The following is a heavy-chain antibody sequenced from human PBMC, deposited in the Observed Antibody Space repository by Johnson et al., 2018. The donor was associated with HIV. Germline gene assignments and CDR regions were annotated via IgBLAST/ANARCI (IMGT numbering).Heavy chain of an antibody. CDR1: GFTFSSYW. Sequence: VQLVESGGGLVKPGGSLRLSCAASGFTFSSYWMHWFRQAPGKGRWWVSRIIGNGVSTGKADSVRGELTIPRAISKNPLYLQMNSLRAEDTALYYCARDLGLGWELDGAFDIWGQGTMVTVSS. V-gene: IGHV3-74*01. D-gene: IGHD1-26*01. CDR2: IIGNGVST. J-gene: IGHJ3*02. CDR3: ARDLGLGWELDGAFDI.